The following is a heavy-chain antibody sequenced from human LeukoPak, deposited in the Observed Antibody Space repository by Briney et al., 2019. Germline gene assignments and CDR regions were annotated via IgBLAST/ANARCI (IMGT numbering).Heavy chain of an antibody. CDR1: GFTFSSYG. Sequence: AGGSLRLSCAASGFTFSSYGMHWVRQAPDKWLEWVAVIWNDGRNKYYADSVKGRFTISRDNSKNTLYLQMNSLRAEDTAVYYCARDQHDRYFDYWGQGTLVTVSS. CDR2: IWNDGRNK. J-gene: IGHJ4*02. V-gene: IGHV3-33*01. CDR3: ARDQHDRYFDY.